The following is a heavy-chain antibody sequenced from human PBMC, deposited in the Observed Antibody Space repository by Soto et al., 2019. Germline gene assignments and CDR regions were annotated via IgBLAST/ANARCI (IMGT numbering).Heavy chain of an antibody. Sequence: PQTLSLTCAVYGGSSSGCYWSWIRQPPGKGLEWIGEINHSGSTNYNPSLKSRVTISVDTSKNQFSLKLSSVTAADTAVYYCARGTGYSYGADGTREGDYWGQGTLVTVS. CDR2: INHSGST. J-gene: IGHJ4*02. V-gene: IGHV4-34*01. D-gene: IGHD5-18*01. CDR3: ARGTGYSYGADGTREGDY. CDR1: GGSSSGCY.